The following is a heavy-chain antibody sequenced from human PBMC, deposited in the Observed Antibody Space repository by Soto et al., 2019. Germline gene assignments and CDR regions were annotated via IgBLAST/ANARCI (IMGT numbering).Heavy chain of an antibody. CDR2: ISYDGSNK. Sequence: QVQLVESGGGVVQPGRSLRLSCAASGFTFSSYAMHWVRQAPGKGLEWVAVISYDGSNKYYADSVKGRFTISRDNSKNTLYLQMNCLRAEDTAVYYCARGSRSRYYYGMDVWGQGTTVTVSS. CDR1: GFTFSSYA. J-gene: IGHJ6*02. CDR3: ARGSRSRYYYGMDV. D-gene: IGHD2-2*01. V-gene: IGHV3-30-3*01.